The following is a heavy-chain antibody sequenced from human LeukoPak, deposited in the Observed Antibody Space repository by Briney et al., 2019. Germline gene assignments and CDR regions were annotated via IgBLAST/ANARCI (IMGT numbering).Heavy chain of an antibody. CDR1: GGTFSSYV. V-gene: IGHV1-69*05. J-gene: IGHJ4*02. CDR2: IMPIFGTA. D-gene: IGHD4-23*01. CDR3: ARDWDYGGIPFDY. Sequence: SVKDSCKASGGTFSSYVINWVRQAPGQGLEWMGGIMPIFGTANNAQKFQGRVTITTDESTSTVYMELSSLRSEDTAVYYCARDWDYGGIPFDYWGQGTLVTVSS.